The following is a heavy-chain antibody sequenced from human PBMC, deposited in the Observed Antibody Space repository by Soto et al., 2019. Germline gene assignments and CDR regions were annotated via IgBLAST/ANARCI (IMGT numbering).Heavy chain of an antibody. CDR1: GYSFTRYW. CDR2: MYPGGSDT. V-gene: IGHV5-51*01. D-gene: IGHD3-10*01. J-gene: IGHJ6*02. Sequence: GASLKISCKGSGYSFTRYWFGWVRQRSRNGRERRGHMYPGGSDTRCSRSFQGQVTISGDKSNSTAYLHWSSLKASDPAMYTCARQVNYYGMDVWGQGTTCTVAS. CDR3: ARQVNYYGMDV.